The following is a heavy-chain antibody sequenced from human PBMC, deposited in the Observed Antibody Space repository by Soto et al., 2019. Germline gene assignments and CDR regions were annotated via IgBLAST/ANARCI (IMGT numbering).Heavy chain of an antibody. CDR1: GFTFRNYG. J-gene: IGHJ6*02. V-gene: IGHV3-21*06. CDR3: TRVPILRNVYHYNGMDV. D-gene: IGHD3-16*01. CDR2: ISVDANYV. Sequence: QVVESGGGLVKPGGSLRLSCAVSGFTFRNYGMSWVRQAPGKGLEWVSSISVDANYVHYAESVKGRFTVSRDDAKNSLFLHMNSLTGGDSGVYYCTRVPILRNVYHYNGMDVWGQGTTVTVSS.